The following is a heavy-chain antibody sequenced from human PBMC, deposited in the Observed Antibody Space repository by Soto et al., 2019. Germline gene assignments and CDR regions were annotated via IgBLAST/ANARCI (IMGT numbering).Heavy chain of an antibody. CDR1: GYTFTRHY. Sequence: QVQLVQSGAEVKKPGASVKVSCKASGYTFTRHYIHWVRQAPGQGLEWMGIINSSGGHTYYAQKFQGRVTMISDTSTSTVYMELSSLRSEDTAVYYCARDLLAAGSDALDIWGQETMVTVSS. CDR2: INSSGGHT. J-gene: IGHJ3*02. CDR3: ARDLLAAGSDALDI. D-gene: IGHD6-13*01. V-gene: IGHV1-46*01.